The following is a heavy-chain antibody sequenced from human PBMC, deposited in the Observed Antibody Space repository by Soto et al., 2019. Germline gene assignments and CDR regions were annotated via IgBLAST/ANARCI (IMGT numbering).Heavy chain of an antibody. CDR2: IWYDGSNK. J-gene: IGHJ6*02. CDR1: GFTFCSYG. CDR3: AKSGYSGYALYGMDV. V-gene: IGHV3-33*06. Sequence: GGSLRLSCAASGFTFCSYGMHWVRQAPGKGLEWVAVIWYDGSNKYYADSVKGRFTISRDNSKNTLYLQMNSLRAEDTAVYYCAKSGYSGYALYGMDVWGQGTTVTVSS. D-gene: IGHD5-12*01.